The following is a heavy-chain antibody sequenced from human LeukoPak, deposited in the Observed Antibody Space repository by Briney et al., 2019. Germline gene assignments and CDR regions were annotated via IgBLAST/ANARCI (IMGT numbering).Heavy chain of an antibody. J-gene: IGHJ4*02. D-gene: IGHD5-24*01. CDR3: AKDTCDGYNSCAVFDY. V-gene: IGHV3-9*01. CDR2: IILNSVSI. CDR1: GFTFDDYA. Sequence: GGSLRLSCAASGFTFDDYATHWVRQAPGKGLEWVSCIILNSVSIGYAHSVKGRFTISRDNAKNSLYLQMNSLRAEDTALYYCAKDTCDGYNSCAVFDYWRQGTLVTVCS.